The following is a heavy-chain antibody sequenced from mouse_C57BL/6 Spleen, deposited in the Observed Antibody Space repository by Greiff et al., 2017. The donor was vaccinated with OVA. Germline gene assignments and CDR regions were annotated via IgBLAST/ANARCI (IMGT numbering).Heavy chain of an antibody. CDR1: GYTFTSYW. CDR3: ARRATVVATDY. D-gene: IGHD1-1*01. CDR2: IYPPSGSI. Sequence: QVQLQQPGAELVKPGASVKLSCKASGYTFTSYWMHWVKQRSVQGLAWIGMIYPPSGSINYNEKFKNTATLPVDKSSSTAYMLLSSLTSEDSAVDYCARRATVVATDYWGQGTTLTVSS. V-gene: IGHV1-64*01. J-gene: IGHJ2*01.